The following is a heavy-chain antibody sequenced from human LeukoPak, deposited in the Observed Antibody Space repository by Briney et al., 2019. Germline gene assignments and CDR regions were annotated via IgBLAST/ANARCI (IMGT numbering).Heavy chain of an antibody. CDR1: GFTFSSYA. CDR2: ISGSGGST. J-gene: IGHJ5*02. CDR3: AKDPRYSSSWRNWFDP. Sequence: GGSLRLSCGASGFTFSSYAMSWVRQAPGKGLEWVSAISGSGGSTYYADSVKGRFTISRDNSKNTLYLQMNSLRAEDTAVYYCAKDPRYSSSWRNWFDPWGQGTLVTVSS. V-gene: IGHV3-23*01. D-gene: IGHD6-13*01.